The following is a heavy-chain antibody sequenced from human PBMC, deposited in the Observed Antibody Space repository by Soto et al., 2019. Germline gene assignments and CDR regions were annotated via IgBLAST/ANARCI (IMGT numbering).Heavy chain of an antibody. CDR1: GFTFSDYY. V-gene: IGHV3-11*06. J-gene: IGHJ4*02. D-gene: IGHD1-7*01. CDR2: ISSSSDST. Sequence: QVQVVESGGGLVKPGGSPRLSCAASGFTFSDYYMSWIRQAPGKGLEWVSFISSSSDSTKYADSVKGRFTISRDNAKNSLYLQLNSLRAEDTAVYYCARGGVKGTTSRGQVYNWGQGTLVTVSS. CDR3: ARGGVKGTTSRGQVYN.